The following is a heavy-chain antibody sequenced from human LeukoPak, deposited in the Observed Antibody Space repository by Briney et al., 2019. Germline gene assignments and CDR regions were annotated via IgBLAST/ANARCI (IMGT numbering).Heavy chain of an antibody. Sequence: GGSLRLSCAASGFSFSVYWMHWVRQAPGKGLEWVSSISTSSSYIYYADSVKSRFTISRHNAKNSLYLQMNSLRTDDTALYYCAKDRGGSSQLGDAFDVWGQGTMVSVSS. CDR3: AKDRGGSSQLGDAFDV. CDR2: ISTSSSYI. CDR1: GFSFSVYW. D-gene: IGHD2-15*01. V-gene: IGHV3-21*04. J-gene: IGHJ3*01.